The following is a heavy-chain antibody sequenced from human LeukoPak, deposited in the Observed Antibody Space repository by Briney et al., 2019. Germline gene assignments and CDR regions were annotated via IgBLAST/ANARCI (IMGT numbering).Heavy chain of an antibody. CDR3: AKARSGYYNDYYFDS. CDR2: LSGTGGST. CDR1: GFPFSTYW. Sequence: PGGSLRLSCAASGFPFSTYWMAWVRQAPGKGLEWVSTLSGTGGSTYYADSVRGRFAISRDNSKNTLYLQMDSLRAEDTAVYYCAKARSGYYNDYYFDSWGQGTLATVSS. D-gene: IGHD3-3*01. V-gene: IGHV3-23*01. J-gene: IGHJ4*02.